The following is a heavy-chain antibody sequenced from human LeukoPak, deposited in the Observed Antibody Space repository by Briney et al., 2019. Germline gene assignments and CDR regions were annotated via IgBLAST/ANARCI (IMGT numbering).Heavy chain of an antibody. D-gene: IGHD6-19*01. Sequence: GRSLRLSCAASGFTFSSYAMHWVRQAPGKGLEWVAVIPYDGSNKYYADSVKGRFTISRDNSKNTLYLQMNSLRAEDTAVYYCARDIAVARGYYYYVMDVWGKGTTVTVS. CDR3: ARDIAVARGYYYYVMDV. J-gene: IGHJ6*04. CDR1: GFTFSSYA. CDR2: IPYDGSNK. V-gene: IGHV3-30*04.